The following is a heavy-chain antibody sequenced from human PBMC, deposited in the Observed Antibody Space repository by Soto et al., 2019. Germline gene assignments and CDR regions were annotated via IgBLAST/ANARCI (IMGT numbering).Heavy chain of an antibody. V-gene: IGHV1-18*01. CDR3: ARVTIFGVVTTYGMDV. CDR1: GYTFTSYG. CDR2: ISAYNGNT. D-gene: IGHD3-3*01. J-gene: IGHJ6*02. Sequence: ASVKVSCKASGYTFTSYGISWVRQAPGQGLEWMGWISAYNGNTNYAQKLQGRVTMTTDTSTSTAYMELRSLRSDDTAVYYCARVTIFGVVTTYGMDVWGHGTTVTVSS.